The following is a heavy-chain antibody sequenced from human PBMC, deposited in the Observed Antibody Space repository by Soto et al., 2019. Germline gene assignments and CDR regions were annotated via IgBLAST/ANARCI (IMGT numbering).Heavy chain of an antibody. Sequence: TSETLSLTCAVYCGSFSGYYWNWIRQPPGKGLEWIGEINHSGSTDYNPSLKSRVTISVDTSKNQFSLKLTSVTAADTAVYYCARPSDYYYGLDVWGQGTTVTVSS. V-gene: IGHV4-34*01. J-gene: IGHJ6*02. CDR2: INHSGST. CDR1: CGSFSGYY. CDR3: ARPSDYYYGLDV.